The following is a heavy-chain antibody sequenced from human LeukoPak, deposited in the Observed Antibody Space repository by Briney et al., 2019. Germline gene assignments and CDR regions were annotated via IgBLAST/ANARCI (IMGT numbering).Heavy chain of an antibody. J-gene: IGHJ5*02. CDR1: GYTLTAYY. Sequence: ASVKVSCKASGYTLTAYYIYLVRQAPGQGLEWMGRINPNSGGTDYAQNFQGRVTMTRDTSISTAYMELSRLRSDDTAVYDCARGYCSGGTCYLVENWLDPWGQGTLVTVSS. D-gene: IGHD2-15*01. V-gene: IGHV1-2*06. CDR3: ARGYCSGGTCYLVENWLDP. CDR2: INPNSGGT.